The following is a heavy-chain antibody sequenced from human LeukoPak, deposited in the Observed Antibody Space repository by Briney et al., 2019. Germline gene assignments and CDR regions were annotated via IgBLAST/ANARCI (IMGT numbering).Heavy chain of an antibody. D-gene: IGHD5-12*01. V-gene: IGHV4-59*08. CDR3: ARQAWLLDY. CDR1: GGSLNNYY. CDR2: IYYSGST. J-gene: IGHJ4*02. Sequence: SETLSLTCSVSGGSLNNYYWTWIRQPPGRGLEWIGHIYYSGSTYYNPSLKSRVTISVDTSKNQFTLTLSSVTAADTAVYYCARQAWLLDYWGPGTLVTV.